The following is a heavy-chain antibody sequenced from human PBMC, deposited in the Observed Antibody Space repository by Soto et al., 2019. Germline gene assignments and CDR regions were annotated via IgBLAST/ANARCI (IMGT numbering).Heavy chain of an antibody. Sequence: GGSLRLSCAASGFTFSSYSMNWVRQAPGKGLEWVSYISSSSSTIYYADSVKGRFTISRDNAKNSLYLQMNSLRAEDTAVYYCARCKNLLAARPVGLDYWGQGTLVTVSS. V-gene: IGHV3-48*01. CDR3: ARCKNLLAARPVGLDY. CDR1: GFTFSSYS. J-gene: IGHJ4*02. CDR2: ISSSSSTI. D-gene: IGHD6-6*01.